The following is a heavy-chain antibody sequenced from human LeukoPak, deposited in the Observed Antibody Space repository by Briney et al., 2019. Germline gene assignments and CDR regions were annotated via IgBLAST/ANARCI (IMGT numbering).Heavy chain of an antibody. J-gene: IGHJ4*02. Sequence: GGSLRLSCAASGFTFSSYGMHRVRQAPGKGLEWVAVISYGGSNKYYADSVKGRFTISRDNSKNTLYLQMNSLRAEDTAVYYCAREPAVGASDYWGQGTLVTVSS. CDR2: ISYGGSNK. D-gene: IGHD1-26*01. V-gene: IGHV3-30*03. CDR1: GFTFSSYG. CDR3: AREPAVGASDY.